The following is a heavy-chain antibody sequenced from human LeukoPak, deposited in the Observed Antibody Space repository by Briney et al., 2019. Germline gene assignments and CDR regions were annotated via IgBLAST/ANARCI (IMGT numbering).Heavy chain of an antibody. D-gene: IGHD5-18*01. J-gene: IGHJ4*02. CDR2: VFDSGRT. Sequence: KPSETLSLTCTVSGGCMTTHHCNWIRQTPGKGLEWIGYVFDSGRTKENPSLKSRVTLSADTSKNQLSLRLSSVTAADTAVYYCTTIKRGNIFGYFDFWGQGILVTVSS. CDR1: GGCMTTHH. V-gene: IGHV4-59*11. CDR3: TTIKRGNIFGYFDF.